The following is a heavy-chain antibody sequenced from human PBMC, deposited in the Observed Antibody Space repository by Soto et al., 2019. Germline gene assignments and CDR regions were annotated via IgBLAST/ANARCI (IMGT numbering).Heavy chain of an antibody. CDR1: GGSISSGGYY. CDR2: IYYSGST. J-gene: IGHJ3*02. CDR3: ARDLYYYGSGTHDAFDI. V-gene: IGHV4-31*03. D-gene: IGHD3-10*01. Sequence: QVQLQESGPGLVKPSQTLSLTCTVSGGSISSGGYYWSWIRQHPGKGLEWIGYIYYSGSTYYNPSLNSRVTISVDTSKNQFSLKLSSVTAADTAVYYCARDLYYYGSGTHDAFDIWGQGTMVTVSS.